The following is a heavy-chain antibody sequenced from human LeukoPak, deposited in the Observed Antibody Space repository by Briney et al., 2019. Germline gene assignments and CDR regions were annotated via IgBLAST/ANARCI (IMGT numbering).Heavy chain of an antibody. CDR3: AANSADYNTLGSSYKV. CDR1: GGSFSGYY. J-gene: IGHJ4*02. Sequence: PSETLSLTCAVYGGSFSGYYWSWIRQPPGKGLEWIGEINHSGSTNYNPSLKSRVTISVDTSKNQFSLKLNSETAADTAVFYCAANSADYNTLGSSYKVWGQGTLVTVSS. V-gene: IGHV4-34*01. D-gene: IGHD3-10*01. CDR2: INHSGST.